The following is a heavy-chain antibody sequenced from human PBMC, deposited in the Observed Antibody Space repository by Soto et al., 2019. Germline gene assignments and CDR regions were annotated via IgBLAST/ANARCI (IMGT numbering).Heavy chain of an antibody. V-gene: IGHV1-18*01. CDR2: ISAYNDNT. CDR3: ARSVPLWLISGSAFDF. Sequence: GASVKVSCKASGYTFTSYGFSWVRQAPGQGLEWMGWISAYNDNTNYAQKLQGRVTMTTDTSTSTAYMELRSLRSDDTAVYYCARSVPLWLISGSAFDFWGQGTMVTISS. CDR1: GYTFTSYG. D-gene: IGHD2-21*01. J-gene: IGHJ3*01.